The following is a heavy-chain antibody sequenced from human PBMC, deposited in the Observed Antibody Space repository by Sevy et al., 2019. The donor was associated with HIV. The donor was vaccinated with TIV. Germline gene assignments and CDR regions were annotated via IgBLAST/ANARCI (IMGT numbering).Heavy chain of an antibody. J-gene: IGHJ3*02. CDR2: ISAYNGNT. CDR1: GYTFTSYG. V-gene: IGHV1-18*01. Sequence: ASVKVSCKASGYTFTSYGISWVRQPPGQGLEWMGWISAYNGNTNYAQKLQGRVTMTTDTSTSTAYMELRSLRSDDTAVYYCAINYYDSSGYYYGWAFDIWGQGTMVTVSS. CDR3: AINYYDSSGYYYGWAFDI. D-gene: IGHD3-22*01.